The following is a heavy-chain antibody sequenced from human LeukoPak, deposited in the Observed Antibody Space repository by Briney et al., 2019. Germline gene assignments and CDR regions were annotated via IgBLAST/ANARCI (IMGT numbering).Heavy chain of an antibody. CDR3: ATDLYYDTSGCPDY. D-gene: IGHD3-22*01. CDR2: INPSGGST. J-gene: IGHJ4*02. V-gene: IGHV1-46*01. CDR1: GYTFINYY. Sequence: ASVKVSCKASGYTFINYYMHWVRQAPGQGLEWMGIINPSGGSTSYAQRFQGRVTMTRDTSTSTVYMEVSSLRSEDTAVYYCATDLYYDTSGCPDYWGQGTLVTASS.